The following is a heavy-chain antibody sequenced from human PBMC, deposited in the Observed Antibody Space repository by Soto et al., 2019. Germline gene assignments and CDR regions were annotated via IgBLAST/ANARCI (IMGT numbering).Heavy chain of an antibody. CDR1: GYSFSNYW. J-gene: IGHJ6*01. D-gene: IGHD2-15*01. CDR2: IYPGDFDT. Sequence: ESLTISCKGSGYSFSNYWIVLVRQMPGKGLEWMGIIYPGDFDTRYSPSFQGQVTISADKSISTAYLQWSSLKASDTAMYYCARRCSGGSCYSSHYYYGLDVWGQGTTVTVSS. V-gene: IGHV5-51*01. CDR3: ARRCSGGSCYSSHYYYGLDV.